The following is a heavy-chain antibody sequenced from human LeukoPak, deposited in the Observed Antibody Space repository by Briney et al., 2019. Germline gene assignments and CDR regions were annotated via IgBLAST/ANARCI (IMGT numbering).Heavy chain of an antibody. CDR2: INPNSGNT. CDR3: ARAPAAFDI. V-gene: IGHV1-8*02. J-gene: IGHJ3*02. Sequence: RASVKVSCKASGYTFTGYYMHWVRQAPGQGLEWMGRINPNSGNTGYAQKFQGRVTMTRNTSISTAYMELSSLRSEDTAVYYCARAPAAFDIWGQGTMVTVSS. CDR1: GYTFTGYY.